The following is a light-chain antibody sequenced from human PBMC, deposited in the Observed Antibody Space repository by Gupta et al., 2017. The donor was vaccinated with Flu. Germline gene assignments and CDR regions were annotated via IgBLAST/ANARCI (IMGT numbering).Light chain of an antibody. CDR3: SSVTSTSTLL. CDR2: EVS. J-gene: IGLJ3*02. Sequence: YQQHTANGHKLIIYEVSMRPAGVASRFSGSKSGNTASLTISGLQEEDEADYYCSSVTSTSTLLFGGGTKLTVL. V-gene: IGLV2-14*01.